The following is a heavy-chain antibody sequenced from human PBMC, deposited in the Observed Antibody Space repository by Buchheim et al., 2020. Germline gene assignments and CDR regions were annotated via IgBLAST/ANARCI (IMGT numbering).Heavy chain of an antibody. CDR3: ATLEGSGGSDY. CDR2: YHRTGIT. CDR1: GASISHYH. J-gene: IGHJ4*02. Sequence: QVQLQESGPGLVKPSETLSLTCTVSGASISHYHWSWIRQSAGKGLAWIGRYHRTGITDYNPSLRSRVTISVDTSKHQFSLRVTSVTAADTALYYCATLEGSGGSDYWGQGTL. D-gene: IGHD3-10*01. V-gene: IGHV4-4*07.